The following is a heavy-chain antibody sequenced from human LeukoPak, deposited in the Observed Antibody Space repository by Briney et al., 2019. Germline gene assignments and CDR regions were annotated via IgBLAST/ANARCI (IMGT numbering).Heavy chain of an antibody. CDR1: GFTFSSYW. V-gene: IGHV3-7*01. D-gene: IGHD3-22*01. Sequence: GGSLRLSCAASGFTFSSYWMTWVRQALGKGLEWVANIKEDGSEKYYVDSVKGRFTISRDNAKNTVYLQMNSLRVEDTAVYYCAKDMDSSGYAVGYWGQGTLVTVSS. J-gene: IGHJ4*02. CDR3: AKDMDSSGYAVGY. CDR2: IKEDGSEK.